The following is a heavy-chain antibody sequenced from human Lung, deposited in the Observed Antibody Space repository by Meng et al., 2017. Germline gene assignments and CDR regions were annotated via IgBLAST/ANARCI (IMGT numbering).Heavy chain of an antibody. J-gene: IGHJ2*01. CDR3: ARGQKGYFDL. CDR2: IYNSGST. Sequence: QVRRAESGPVLVKPSQNLSLTCTVSGGSISSSNYYWSWIRQPPGKGLEWSGHIYNSGSTYYNPSLKSRITISVDTSKNQFSLKLSSVTAADTAVYYCARGQKGYFDLWGRGTLVTVSS. CDR1: GGSISSSNYY. V-gene: IGHV4-30-4*01.